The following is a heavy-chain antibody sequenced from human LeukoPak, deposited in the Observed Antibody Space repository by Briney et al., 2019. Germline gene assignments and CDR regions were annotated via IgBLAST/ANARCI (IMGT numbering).Heavy chain of an antibody. J-gene: IGHJ4*02. Sequence: GGSLRLSCAASGFTFSSYAMSWVRQAPGKGLEWVSAISGSGGSTYYAYSVKGRVTISRDNSKNTLYLQMNSLRAEDTAVYYCAKADAHYDSSGYYHFDYWGQGTLVTVSS. CDR1: GFTFSSYA. CDR2: ISGSGGST. CDR3: AKADAHYDSSGYYHFDY. D-gene: IGHD3-22*01. V-gene: IGHV3-23*01.